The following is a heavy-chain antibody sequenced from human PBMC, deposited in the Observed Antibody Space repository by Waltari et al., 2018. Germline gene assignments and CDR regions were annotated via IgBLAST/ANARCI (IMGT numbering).Heavy chain of an antibody. V-gene: IGHV1-69*05. CDR1: GGTFSSYA. CDR3: ARLDVWSGYAFDI. CDR2: IIPIFGTA. Sequence: QVQLVQSGAEVKKPGSSVTVSCKASGGTFSSYAISWVRQAPGQGLEWMGGIIPIFGTANYAQKFQGRVTITTDESTSTAYMELSSLRSEDTAVYYCARLDVWSGYAFDIWGQGTMVTVSS. J-gene: IGHJ3*02. D-gene: IGHD3-3*01.